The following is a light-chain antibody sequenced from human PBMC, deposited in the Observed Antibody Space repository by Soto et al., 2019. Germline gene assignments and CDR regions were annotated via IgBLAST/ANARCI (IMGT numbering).Light chain of an antibody. J-gene: IGLJ1*01. CDR2: GVS. CDR1: SSDGGGYDY. CDR3: CSYTRTNPPYV. V-gene: IGLV2-11*01. Sequence: QSLRTQPRSVSGSPGHSVTISCTGTSSDGGGYDYLAGYQHHPGKARKLMIYGVSKRPSGVPDRFSGYKSGVAASLTISGLQAEDEADFYCCSYTRTNPPYVFGTGTKVTVL.